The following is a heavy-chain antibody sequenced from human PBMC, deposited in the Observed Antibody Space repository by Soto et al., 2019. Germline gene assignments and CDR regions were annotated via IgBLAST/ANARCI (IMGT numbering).Heavy chain of an antibody. CDR3: AKGLLWFGELTPTLYGMDV. CDR2: ISYVGSNK. D-gene: IGHD3-10*01. Sequence: GGSLRLSCAASGFTFSSYGMHWVRQAPGKGLEWVAVISYVGSNKYYADSVKGRFTISRNNSKNTLYLKMNSLRAEDTAVYYCAKGLLWFGELTPTLYGMDVWGQGTTVTVSS. CDR1: GFTFSSYG. J-gene: IGHJ6*02. V-gene: IGHV3-30*18.